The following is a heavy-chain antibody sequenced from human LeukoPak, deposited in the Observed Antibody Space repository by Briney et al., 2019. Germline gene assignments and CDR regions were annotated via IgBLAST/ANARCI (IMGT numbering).Heavy chain of an antibody. D-gene: IGHD5-12*01. J-gene: IGHJ4*02. Sequence: GGSLRLSCAASGFTFSSYSMNWVRQAPGKGLEWVSSISSSSSYIYYADSVKGRFTISRDNAKNSLYLQMNSLRAEDTAVYYCARDNRGYSGYAFDYWGQGTLVTVSS. V-gene: IGHV3-21*01. CDR1: GFTFSSYS. CDR2: ISSSSSYI. CDR3: ARDNRGYSGYAFDY.